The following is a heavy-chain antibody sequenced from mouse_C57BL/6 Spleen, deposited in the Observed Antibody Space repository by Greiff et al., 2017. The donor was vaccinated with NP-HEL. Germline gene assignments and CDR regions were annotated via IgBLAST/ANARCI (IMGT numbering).Heavy chain of an antibody. CDR1: GYTFTDYY. CDR2: INPYNGGT. D-gene: IGHD2-5*01. J-gene: IGHJ1*03. Sequence: EVQLQESGPVLVKPGASVKMSCKASGYTFTDYYMNWVKQSHGKSLEWIGVINPYNGGTSYNQKFKGKATLTVDKSSSTAYMELNSLTSEDSAVYYCARKNSNYGDWYFDVWGTGTTVTVSS. V-gene: IGHV1-19*01. CDR3: ARKNSNYGDWYFDV.